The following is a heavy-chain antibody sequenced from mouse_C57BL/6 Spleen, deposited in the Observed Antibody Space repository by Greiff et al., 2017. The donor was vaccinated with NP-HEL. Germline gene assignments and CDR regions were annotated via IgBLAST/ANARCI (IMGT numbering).Heavy chain of an antibody. Sequence: VQLQESGAELVKPGASVKISCKASGYTFTDYYINWVKQRPGQGLEWIGKIGPGSGSTYYNEKFKGKATLTADKSSSTAYMQLSSLTSEDSAVDFCARSDEYDPLYYYAMDYWGQGTSVTVSS. V-gene: IGHV1-77*01. J-gene: IGHJ4*01. CDR1: GYTFTDYY. CDR2: IGPGSGST. CDR3: ARSDEYDPLYYYAMDY. D-gene: IGHD2-4*01.